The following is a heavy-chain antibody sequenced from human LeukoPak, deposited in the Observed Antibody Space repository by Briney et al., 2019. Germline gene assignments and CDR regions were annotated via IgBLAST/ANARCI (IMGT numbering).Heavy chain of an antibody. V-gene: IGHV4-59*02. J-gene: IGHJ5*02. D-gene: IGHD3-22*01. CDR3: ARDFNYDSSGYLYNWFDP. Sequence: SETLSLTCTVSGGSVSSYYWSWIRQPPGKGLEWVGYIYYSGSTNYNPSLKSRVTISVDTTKNQFSLKLSSVTAADTAVYYCARDFNYDSSGYLYNWFDPWGQGTLVTVSS. CDR1: GGSVSSYY. CDR2: IYYSGST.